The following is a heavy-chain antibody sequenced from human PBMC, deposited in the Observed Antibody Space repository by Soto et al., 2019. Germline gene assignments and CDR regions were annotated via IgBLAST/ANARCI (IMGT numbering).Heavy chain of an antibody. CDR3: AKEGVRDSSISLYFFDQ. D-gene: IGHD3-10*01. J-gene: IGHJ4*02. CDR2: ISGSGGRT. CDR1: GFPFINYA. Sequence: EVQLLDSGGGSVQPGGSLRLSCAASGFPFINYAMHWVRQAPGKGLEWVSAISGSGGRTYYGDSVKGRFTISRDNSKDTLYLHMNRLTAEDTAVYSCAKEGVRDSSISLYFFDQWGQGTLVTVSS. V-gene: IGHV3-23*01.